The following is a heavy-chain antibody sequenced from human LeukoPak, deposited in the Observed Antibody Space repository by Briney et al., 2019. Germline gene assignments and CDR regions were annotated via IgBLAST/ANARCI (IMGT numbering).Heavy chain of an antibody. CDR1: GGSISSGDYY. J-gene: IGHJ2*01. V-gene: IGHV4-30-4*08. D-gene: IGHD3-22*01. CDR3: ARGVLYYPAMGVNRRWYFDL. Sequence: PSETLSLTCTVSGGSISSGDYYWSWIRQPPGKGLEWIGYIYYCGSTYYNPSLKSRVTISVDTSKNQFSLKLNSVTAADTAVYYCARGVLYYPAMGVNRRWYFDLWGRGTLVTVSS. CDR2: IYYCGST.